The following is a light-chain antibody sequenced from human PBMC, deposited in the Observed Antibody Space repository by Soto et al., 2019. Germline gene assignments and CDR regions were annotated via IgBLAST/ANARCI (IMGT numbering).Light chain of an antibody. J-gene: IGKJ4*01. CDR2: DAS. V-gene: IGKV3-11*01. Sequence: EIVFTQSPATLYLSPGERDTLSCRASQSVSTYLAWYQQRPGQAPRLLIYDASYRATDIPPRFSGSGSGTDFTLTISSLQSEDFAVYYCQQYNNWLTFGGGTKVDIK. CDR1: QSVSTY. CDR3: QQYNNWLT.